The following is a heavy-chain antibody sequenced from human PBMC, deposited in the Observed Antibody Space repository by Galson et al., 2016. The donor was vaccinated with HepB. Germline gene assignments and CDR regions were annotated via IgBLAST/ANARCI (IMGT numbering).Heavy chain of an antibody. D-gene: IGHD3-10*01. CDR1: GFTFSNFA. J-gene: IGHJ6*02. CDR3: ARDKSGGYYGSGTYLRNYYAMDV. V-gene: IGHV3-30*04. CDR2: MSYDGGNK. Sequence: SLRLSCAASGFTFSNFAVHWVRQAPGKGLEWVAVMSYDGGNKYYAGSVKGRFTISRDNSKNTLFLQMNSLRAEDTAVYYCARDKSGGYYGSGTYLRNYYAMDVWGQGTTVTVSS.